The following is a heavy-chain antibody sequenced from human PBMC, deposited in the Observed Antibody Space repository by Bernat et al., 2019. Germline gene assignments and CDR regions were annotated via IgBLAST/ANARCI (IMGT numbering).Heavy chain of an antibody. CDR2: INPNSGGT. CDR3: ARGLYGSSTSCYAFDY. D-gene: IGHD2-2*01. Sequence: QVQLVQSGAEVKKPGASVKVSCKASGYTFTGYYMHWVRQAPGQGLEWMGWINPNSGGTNYAQKFQGWVTMTRDTSISTAYMELSRLRSDDTAVYYCARGLYGSSTSCYAFDYWGQGTLVTVSS. CDR1: GYTFTGYY. V-gene: IGHV1-2*04. J-gene: IGHJ4*02.